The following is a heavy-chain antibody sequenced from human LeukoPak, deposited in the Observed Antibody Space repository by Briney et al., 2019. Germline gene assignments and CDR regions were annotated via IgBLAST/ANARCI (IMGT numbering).Heavy chain of an antibody. CDR2: INHSGST. Sequence: PSETLSLTCAVYGGSFSGYYWSWIRQPPGKGLEWIGEINHSGSTNYNPSLESRVTISVDTSKNQFSLKLSSVTAADTAVYYCATLAYYDFWSGYSFDYWGQGTLVTVSS. CDR3: ATLAYYDFWSGYSFDY. CDR1: GGSFSGYY. V-gene: IGHV4-34*01. J-gene: IGHJ4*02. D-gene: IGHD3-3*01.